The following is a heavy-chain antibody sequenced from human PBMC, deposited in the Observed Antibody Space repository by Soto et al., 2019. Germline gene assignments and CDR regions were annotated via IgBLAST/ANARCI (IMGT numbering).Heavy chain of an antibody. CDR3: AKFHSSSSSVCY. Sequence: VGSLRLSCAASGFTFSSYAMNWVRQAPGKGLEWVSTISGSGGNTYYADSVKGRFTISRDNSKNTLYLQMNSLRAEDTALYYCAKFHSSSSSVCYWGQGTLVTVSS. CDR1: GFTFSSYA. V-gene: IGHV3-23*01. J-gene: IGHJ4*02. D-gene: IGHD6-6*01. CDR2: ISGSGGNT.